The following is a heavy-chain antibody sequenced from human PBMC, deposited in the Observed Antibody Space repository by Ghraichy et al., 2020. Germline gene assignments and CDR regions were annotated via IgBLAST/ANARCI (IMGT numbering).Heavy chain of an antibody. V-gene: IGHV4-34*01. J-gene: IGHJ6*03. CDR1: GGSFSGYY. CDR3: ARGRPASPYYYYYYMDV. Sequence: SETLSLTCAVYGGSFSGYYWSWIRQPPGKGLEWIGEINHSGSTNYNPSLKSRVTISVDTSKNQFSLKLSSVTAADTAVYYCARGRPASPYYYYYYMDVWGKGTTVTVSS. CDR2: INHSGST. D-gene: IGHD2-15*01.